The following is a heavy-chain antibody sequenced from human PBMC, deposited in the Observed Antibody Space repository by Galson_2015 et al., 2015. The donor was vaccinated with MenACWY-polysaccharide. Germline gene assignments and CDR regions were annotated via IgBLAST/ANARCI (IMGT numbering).Heavy chain of an antibody. CDR2: IKQDGTEK. D-gene: IGHD3-3*01. V-gene: IGHV3-7*01. Sequence: SLRLSCAGSGFTFSNYWMNWVRQAPGKGLEWVANIKQDGTEKYYVDSVKGRFTISRDNAKNSLYLQMISLRVEDTAVYYCATWNGRDYWGQGTLVTVSS. CDR1: GFTFSNYW. CDR3: ATWNGRDY. J-gene: IGHJ4*02.